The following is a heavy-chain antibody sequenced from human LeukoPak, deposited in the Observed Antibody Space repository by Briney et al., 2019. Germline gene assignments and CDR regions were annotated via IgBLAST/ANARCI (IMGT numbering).Heavy chain of an antibody. D-gene: IGHD3-10*01. Sequence: PSETLSLTCTVSGGSISSYYWSWLRQPPGKGLEWIGRIYTSGSTYYNTSLKSRVTISVDTSKNQFSLKLSSVTAADTAVYYCATGGDYYYYMDVWGKGTTVTVSS. V-gene: IGHV4-4*08. CDR2: IYTSGST. CDR3: ATGGDYYYYMDV. J-gene: IGHJ6*03. CDR1: GGSISSYY.